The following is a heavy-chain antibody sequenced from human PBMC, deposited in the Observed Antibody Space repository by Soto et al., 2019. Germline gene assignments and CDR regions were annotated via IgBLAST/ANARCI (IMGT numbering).Heavy chain of an antibody. V-gene: IGHV4-38-2*02. CDR2: IYHSGRT. Sequence: SETLSLTCAVSGYSISNGFFWGWIRQPPGKGLEWIGNIYHSGRTYYNPSLKCRVTISADTSKNQFSLKLSSVTAADTAVYYCARERIVVIDNYFDYWGQGTLVTVSS. CDR3: ARERIVVIDNYFDY. J-gene: IGHJ4*02. CDR1: GYSISNGFF. D-gene: IGHD2-21*01.